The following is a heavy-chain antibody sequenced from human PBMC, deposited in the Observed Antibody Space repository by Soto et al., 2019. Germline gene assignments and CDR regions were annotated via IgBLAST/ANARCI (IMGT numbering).Heavy chain of an antibody. CDR2: IWYDGSNK. CDR1: GFTFSSYG. CDR3: GRGGGGFYYYDSSHGMDV. Sequence: QVQLVESGGGVVQPGRSLRLSCAASGFTFSSYGMHWVRQAPGKGLEWVAVIWYDGSNKYYADSVKGRFTISRDNSKNTFVLKRNSRGAGDPGVYYWGRGGGGFYYYDSSHGMDVWGQGTTVTVSS. D-gene: IGHD3-22*01. J-gene: IGHJ6*02. V-gene: IGHV3-33*01.